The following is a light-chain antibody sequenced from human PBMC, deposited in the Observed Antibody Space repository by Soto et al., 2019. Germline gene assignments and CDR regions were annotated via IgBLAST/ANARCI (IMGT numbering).Light chain of an antibody. CDR2: EVN. V-gene: IGLV2-18*02. Sequence: QSALTQPPSVSGSPGQSVAVSCTGSSSDVGSYNRVSWYQQPLGAAPKLIIYEVNNRPSGVPDRFSGSKSGNTASLTISGLRAEDEADYYCTSFTTSTTYVFGTGTKVTVL. CDR1: SSDVGSYNR. J-gene: IGLJ1*01. CDR3: TSFTTSTTYV.